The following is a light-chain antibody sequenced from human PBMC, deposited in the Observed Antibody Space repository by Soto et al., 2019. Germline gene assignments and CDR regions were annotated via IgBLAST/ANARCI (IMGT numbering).Light chain of an antibody. CDR1: QCVLYSSNNKNY. CDR3: QQYYSTPYT. CDR2: WAS. Sequence: DIVMTQSQDSLAVSLGERATINCKSSQCVLYSSNNKNYLAWYQQKPGQPPKLLIYWASTRESGVPDRFSGSGSGTDFTLTISSLQAEDVAVYYCQQYYSTPYTFGQGTKLEIK. V-gene: IGKV4-1*01. J-gene: IGKJ2*01.